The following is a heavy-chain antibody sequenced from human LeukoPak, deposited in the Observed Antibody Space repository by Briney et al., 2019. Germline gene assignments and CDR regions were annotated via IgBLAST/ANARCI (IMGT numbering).Heavy chain of an antibody. Sequence: ASVKVSCKASGYTFTSHYMHWVRQTPGQGLEWMGIINPSGGSTSYAQKFQGRVTMNRDPSTSTVYMELSSLRSEDTAVYYCARPTRRGSWQSANFDYWGQGILVTVSS. CDR1: GYTFTSHY. V-gene: IGHV1-46*01. CDR2: INPSGGST. J-gene: IGHJ4*02. D-gene: IGHD6-13*01. CDR3: ARPTRRGSWQSANFDY.